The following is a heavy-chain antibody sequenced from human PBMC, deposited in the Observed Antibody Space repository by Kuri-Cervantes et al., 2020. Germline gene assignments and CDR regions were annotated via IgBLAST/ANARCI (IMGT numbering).Heavy chain of an antibody. J-gene: IGHJ4*02. CDR1: GFTFSSYW. Sequence: GESLKISCAASGFTFSSYWMSWVRQAPGKGLEWVANIKQDGSEKYYVDSVKGRFTISRDNAKNSLYLQMNSLRAEDTAVYYCARDLYYYDSSGYYGAWKKSFYFDYWGQGTLVTVSS. V-gene: IGHV3-7*01. CDR2: IKQDGSEK. D-gene: IGHD3-22*01. CDR3: ARDLYYYDSSGYYGAWKKSFYFDY.